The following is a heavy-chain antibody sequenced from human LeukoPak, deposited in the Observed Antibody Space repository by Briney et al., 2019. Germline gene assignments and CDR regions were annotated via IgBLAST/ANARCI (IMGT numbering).Heavy chain of an antibody. CDR1: GYSFSTSW. Sequence: GESLKISCKASGYSFSTSWIAWVRQMPGKGLELMGIIFPGDSDTRYSPSFQGQVTFSVDKSISTAYLQWSSLKASDTAFYYCVRRFNILFDPWGQGTLVTVSS. CDR3: VRRFNILFDP. J-gene: IGHJ5*02. V-gene: IGHV5-51*01. CDR2: IFPGDSDT.